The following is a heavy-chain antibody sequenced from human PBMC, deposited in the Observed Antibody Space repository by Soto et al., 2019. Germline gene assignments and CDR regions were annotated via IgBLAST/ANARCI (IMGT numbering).Heavy chain of an antibody. Sequence: LVKVFCKASGGTFSSYAISWVRQAPGQGLEWMGGIIPIFGTANYAQKFQGRGTITADESTSTDYMELSSLRSEDTAVYYCASYYDFWSGYPKWFDPWGQGTLVTVSS. CDR2: IIPIFGTA. CDR3: ASYYDFWSGYPKWFDP. CDR1: GGTFSSYA. J-gene: IGHJ5*02. V-gene: IGHV1-69*13. D-gene: IGHD3-3*01.